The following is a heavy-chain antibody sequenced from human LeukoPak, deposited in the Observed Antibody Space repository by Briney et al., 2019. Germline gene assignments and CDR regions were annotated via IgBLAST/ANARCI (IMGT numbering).Heavy chain of an antibody. V-gene: IGHV4-4*07. J-gene: IGHJ4*02. D-gene: IGHD2-2*01. CDR2: IYTTEKT. Sequence: SETLSLTCTVSGDSISDYYWSWIRQPAGGGLEWIGRIYTTEKTDYNPSLKSRVTMSIDASKNQFSLKLSSVTAADTAVYYCARHVGSSTSCPFDYWGQGTLVTVSS. CDR1: GDSISDYY. CDR3: ARHVGSSTSCPFDY.